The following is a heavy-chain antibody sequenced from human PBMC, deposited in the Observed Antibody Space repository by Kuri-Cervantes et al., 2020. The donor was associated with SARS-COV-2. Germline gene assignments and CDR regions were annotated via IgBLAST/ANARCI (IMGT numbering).Heavy chain of an antibody. CDR2: ISWDGGST. J-gene: IGHJ6*02. CDR1: GFTFSSYG. Sequence: GESLKISCAASGFTFSSYGMHWVRQAPGKGLEWVSLISWDGGSTYYADSVKGRFTISRDNSKNSLYLQMNSLRTEDTALYYCAKDIAARPTPYYYYYGMDVWGQGTTVTVSS. D-gene: IGHD6-6*01. CDR3: AKDIAARPTPYYYYYGMDV. V-gene: IGHV3-43*01.